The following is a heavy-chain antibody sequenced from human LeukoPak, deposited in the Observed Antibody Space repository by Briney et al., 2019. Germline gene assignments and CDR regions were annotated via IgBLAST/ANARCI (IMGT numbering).Heavy chain of an antibody. CDR3: ARGGSTGTNLNWVDP. J-gene: IGHJ5*02. D-gene: IGHD1-1*01. CDR2: IYYSGNT. V-gene: IGHV4-59*01. Sequence: SETLSLTCTVSGGSISSYYWSWIRHPPGQGLEWIGYIYYSGNTNYNPSLKSRVTISVDTSKNQFSLNLSSVTAADTAVYYCARGGSTGTNLNWVDPWGQGTLVTVSS. CDR1: GGSISSYY.